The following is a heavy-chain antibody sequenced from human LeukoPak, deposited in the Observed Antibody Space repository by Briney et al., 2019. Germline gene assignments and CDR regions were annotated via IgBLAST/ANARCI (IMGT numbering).Heavy chain of an antibody. V-gene: IGHV3-74*01. CDR1: GLSFSNYW. Sequence: GGSLRLSCAVSGLSFSNYWMHWVRQAPGKGLGWVARTNLHGTTVDYADSVKGRFTISRDNAKNTLFLQMNSLRAEDTAVYYCASGYTYVRLGDHWGQGTLVTVSS. CDR2: TNLHGTTV. CDR3: ASGYTYVRLGDH. J-gene: IGHJ4*02. D-gene: IGHD5-18*01.